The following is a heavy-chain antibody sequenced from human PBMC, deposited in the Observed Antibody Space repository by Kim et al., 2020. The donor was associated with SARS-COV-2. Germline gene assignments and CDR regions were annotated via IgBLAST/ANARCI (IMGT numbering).Heavy chain of an antibody. D-gene: IGHD1-26*01. CDR2: ISYDGSNK. CDR1: GFTFSSYG. J-gene: IGHJ4*02. CDR3: AKERGSYSDYFDY. Sequence: GGSLRLSCAASGFTFSSYGMHWVRQAPGKGLEWVAVISYDGSNKYYADSVKGRFTISRDNSKNTLYLQMNSLRAEDTAVYYCAKERGSYSDYFDYWGQGTLVTVSS. V-gene: IGHV3-30*18.